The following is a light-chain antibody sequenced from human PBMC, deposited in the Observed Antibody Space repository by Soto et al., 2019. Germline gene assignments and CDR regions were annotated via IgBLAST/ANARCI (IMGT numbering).Light chain of an antibody. CDR3: QQYGSSPLT. Sequence: ESVFTQSPGTLSLSPGERATLSCRASQSVSSGYLAWYQQKPGQAPRLLISDASNRATGIPDRFSGSGSGTDFTLTISRLEPEDFAVYYCQQYGSSPLTFGGGTKVDIK. CDR2: DAS. V-gene: IGKV3-20*01. J-gene: IGKJ4*01. CDR1: QSVSSGY.